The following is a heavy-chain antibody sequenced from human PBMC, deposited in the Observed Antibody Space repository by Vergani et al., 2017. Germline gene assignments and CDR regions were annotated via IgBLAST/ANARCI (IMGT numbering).Heavy chain of an antibody. CDR3: ARTRGDSSGWYFYFDY. CDR1: GGSISSGDYY. D-gene: IGHD6-19*01. V-gene: IGHV4-30-4*08. CDR2: IYYSGST. J-gene: IGHJ4*02. Sequence: QVQLQESDPGLVKPSQTLSLTCTVSGGSISSGDYYWSWIRQPPGKGLEWIGYIYYSGSTYYNPSLKSRVTISVDTSKNQFSLKLSSVTAADTAVYYCARTRGDSSGWYFYFDYWGQGTLVTVSS.